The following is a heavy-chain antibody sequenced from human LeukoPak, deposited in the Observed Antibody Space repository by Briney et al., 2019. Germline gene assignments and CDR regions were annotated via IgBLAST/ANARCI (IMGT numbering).Heavy chain of an antibody. CDR3: ARVTQDDAYFDY. J-gene: IGHJ4*02. V-gene: IGHV3-48*03. CDR1: GFTISSYE. Sequence: PGGSLRLSCAASGFTISSYEMNWVRQAPGKGLEWVSYISSSGSTIYYADSVKGRFTISRDNAKNSLYLQMNSLRAEDTAVYYCARVTQDDAYFDYWGQGTLVTVSS. D-gene: IGHD4-23*01. CDR2: ISSSGSTI.